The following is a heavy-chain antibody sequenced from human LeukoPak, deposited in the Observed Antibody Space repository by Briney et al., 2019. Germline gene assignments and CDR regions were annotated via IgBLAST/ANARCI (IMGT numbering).Heavy chain of an antibody. CDR1: GFTFSNYA. J-gene: IGHJ4*02. CDR2: ISGSSSTI. V-gene: IGHV3-48*01. CDR3: ARDYYGDLDY. D-gene: IGHD4-17*01. Sequence: PGGSLRLSCAASGFTFSNYAMNWVRQAPGKGLEGVSYISGSSSTIKYADSVKGRFTISRDNAKNSLYLQMNSLRAEDTAVYFCARDYYGDLDYWGQGTLVAVSS.